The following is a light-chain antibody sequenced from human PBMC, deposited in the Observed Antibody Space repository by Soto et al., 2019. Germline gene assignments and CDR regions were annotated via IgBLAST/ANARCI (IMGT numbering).Light chain of an antibody. CDR2: YVD. J-gene: IGLJ1*01. Sequence: QSVLTKPRSVSGSPGQSVTISCTGTVSDVGGYKYVSWYQHHPGKAPKLMIYYVDMRPSGVPDRFSGSKSGNTASLTISGLQAEDEADYYCCSYAGTYTHYVFGAGTKVTVL. CDR3: CSYAGTYTHYV. V-gene: IGLV2-11*01. CDR1: VSDVGGYKY.